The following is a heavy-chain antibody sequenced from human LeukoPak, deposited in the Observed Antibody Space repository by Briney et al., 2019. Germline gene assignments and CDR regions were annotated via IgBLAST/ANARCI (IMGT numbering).Heavy chain of an antibody. V-gene: IGHV3-74*01. J-gene: IGHJ4*02. Sequence: PGGSLRLSCAASGFTFSSYWMHWVRQAPGKGLVWVSRINSDGSSTSYADSVKGRFTISRDNAKNTLYLQMNSLRAEDTAVYYCARVPGFTGTGDYWGQGTLVTVSS. CDR1: GFTFSSYW. CDR3: ARVPGFTGTGDY. D-gene: IGHD1-1*01. CDR2: INSDGSST.